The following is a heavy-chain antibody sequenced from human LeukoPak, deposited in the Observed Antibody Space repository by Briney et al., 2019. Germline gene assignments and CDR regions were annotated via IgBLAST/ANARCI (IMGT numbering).Heavy chain of an antibody. CDR1: GGSFSGYY. D-gene: IGHD3-10*01. V-gene: IGHV4-34*01. CDR2: INHSGST. CDR3: ARGRFDYYMDV. J-gene: IGHJ6*03. Sequence: SETLSLACAVYGGSFSGYYWSWIRQPPGKWLEWIGEINHSGSTNYNPSLKSRVTISVDTSKNQFSLKLSSVTAADTAVYYCARGRFDYYMDVWGKGTTVTVSS.